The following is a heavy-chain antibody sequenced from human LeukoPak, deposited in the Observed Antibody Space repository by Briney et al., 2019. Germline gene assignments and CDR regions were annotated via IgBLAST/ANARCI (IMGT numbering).Heavy chain of an antibody. J-gene: IGHJ3*02. Sequence: SETLSLTCTVSGGSISSYYWNWIRLPPGKGLEWIGYVYYSGSTKYSPSLKSRVTMSLDTPKNQLSLELTSVTAADTAVYFCARGLIRDDYNYYAFDMWGQGTMVTVSS. CDR3: ARGLIRDDYNYYAFDM. D-gene: IGHD5-24*01. CDR1: GGSISSYY. V-gene: IGHV4-59*01. CDR2: VYYSGST.